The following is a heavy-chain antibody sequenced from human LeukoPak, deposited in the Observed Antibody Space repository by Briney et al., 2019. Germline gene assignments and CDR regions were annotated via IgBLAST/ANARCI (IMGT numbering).Heavy chain of an antibody. CDR2: LYYSGNA. Sequence: SETLSLTCAVSGDSISSVGYSWSWIRQPPGKRLEWLGYLYYSGNANYNPSLKSRLTISVDTSKNQFSLKLSSVTAADTAVYYCARERGYSYGETDYWGQGTLVTVSS. V-gene: IGHV4-30-4*07. D-gene: IGHD5-18*01. CDR1: GDSISSVGYS. CDR3: ARERGYSYGETDY. J-gene: IGHJ4*02.